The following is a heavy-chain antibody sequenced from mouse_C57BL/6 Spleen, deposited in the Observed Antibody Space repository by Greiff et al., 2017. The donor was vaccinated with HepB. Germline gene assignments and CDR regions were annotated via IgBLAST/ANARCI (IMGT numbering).Heavy chain of an antibody. Sequence: VQLQQSGPELVKPGASVKISCKASGYAFSSSWMNWVKQRPGKGLEWIGRIYPGDGDTNYNGKFKGKATLTADKSSSTAYMQLSSLTSEDSAVYFCARGGNFGNYASYWGQGTLVTVSA. CDR2: IYPGDGDT. CDR3: ARGGNFGNYASY. V-gene: IGHV1-82*01. D-gene: IGHD2-1*01. CDR1: GYAFSSSW. J-gene: IGHJ3*01.